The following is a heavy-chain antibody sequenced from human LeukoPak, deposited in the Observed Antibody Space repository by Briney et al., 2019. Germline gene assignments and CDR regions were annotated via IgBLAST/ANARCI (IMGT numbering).Heavy chain of an antibody. V-gene: IGHV1-69*06. Sequence: SVKVSCKASGGTFSSYAISWVRQAPGQGLEWMGGIIPIFGTANYAQKFQGRVTMTEDTSTDTAYMELSSLRSEDTAVYYCATDSAAAGTIFDYWGQGTLVTVSS. CDR3: ATDSAAAGTIFDY. CDR1: GGTFSSYA. CDR2: IIPIFGTA. J-gene: IGHJ4*02. D-gene: IGHD6-13*01.